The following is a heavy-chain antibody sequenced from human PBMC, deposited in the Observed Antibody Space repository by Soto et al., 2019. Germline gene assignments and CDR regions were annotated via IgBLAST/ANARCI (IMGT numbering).Heavy chain of an antibody. J-gene: IGHJ4*02. CDR2: ISYDGRHK. V-gene: IGHV3-30*18. CDR3: AKVIIKTSSSGSGGCDY. CDR1: GFTFSSYG. D-gene: IGHD3-22*01. Sequence: QVQLVESGGDVVQPGRSLRLSCAASGFTFSSYGMHWVRQVPGKGLEWVAVISYDGRHKYHAESVKGRFTISRDNSKNTLDLQMDRLSPEDTAVYYCAKVIIKTSSSGSGGCDYWGQGTLVTVSS.